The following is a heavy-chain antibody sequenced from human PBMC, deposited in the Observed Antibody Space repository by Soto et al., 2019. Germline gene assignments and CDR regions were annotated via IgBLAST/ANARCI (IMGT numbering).Heavy chain of an antibody. CDR1: GGSISGFY. V-gene: IGHV4-4*07. J-gene: IGHJ4*02. CDR2: IHTGGTT. CDR3: AKISGGPIR. Sequence: AETLTLTCTGSGGSISGFYWYWFRQPAGKGLEWIGRIHTGGTTNYKPSLRSRVTMSVDTSKNQFSLKLTSVTAADTAVYYCAKISGGPIRWGQGTLVTVSS.